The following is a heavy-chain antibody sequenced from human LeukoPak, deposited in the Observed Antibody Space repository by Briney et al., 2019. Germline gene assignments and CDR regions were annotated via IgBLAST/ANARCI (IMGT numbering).Heavy chain of an antibody. D-gene: IGHD2-21*02. CDR2: IYSVGST. V-gene: IGHV3-66*01. Sequence: GGSLRLSCAASGFTVGNNYVTWVRQAPGKELEWVSIIYSVGSTHYADSVKGRFTISRDNSKNTLYLQMNSLRAEDTAIYYCAGSLAYCGGDCRLGDYWGQGTLVTVSS. CDR3: AGSLAYCGGDCRLGDY. CDR1: GFTVGNNY. J-gene: IGHJ4*02.